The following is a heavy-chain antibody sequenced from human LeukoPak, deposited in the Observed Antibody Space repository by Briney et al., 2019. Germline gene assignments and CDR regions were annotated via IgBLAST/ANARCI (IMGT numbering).Heavy chain of an antibody. CDR3: ARKGEWDMVRGALDY. V-gene: IGHV3-48*03. J-gene: IGHJ4*02. Sequence: GGFLRLSCAASEFTFSSYEMNWVRQAPGKGLEWVSYISNSGTTTYYADSVKGRFTISRDNAKSSLYLQMNSLRAEDTAVYYCARKGEWDMVRGALDYWGQGTLVTVSS. D-gene: IGHD3-10*01. CDR1: EFTFSSYE. CDR2: ISNSGTTT.